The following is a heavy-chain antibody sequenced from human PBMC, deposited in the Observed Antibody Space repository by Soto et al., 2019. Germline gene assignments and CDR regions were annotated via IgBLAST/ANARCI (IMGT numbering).Heavy chain of an antibody. D-gene: IGHD4-4*01. CDR2: ISSSSSTI. Sequence: PGGSLRLSCAASGFTFSSYSMNWVRQAPGKGLEWVSYISSSSSTIYYADSVKGRFTISRDNAKNSLYLQMNSLRAEDTAVYYCARDVTVGLDAFDIWGQGTMVTASS. CDR3: ARDVTVGLDAFDI. J-gene: IGHJ3*02. CDR1: GFTFSSYS. V-gene: IGHV3-48*01.